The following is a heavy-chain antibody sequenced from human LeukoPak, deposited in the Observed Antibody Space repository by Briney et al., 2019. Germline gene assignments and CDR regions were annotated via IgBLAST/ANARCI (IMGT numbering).Heavy chain of an antibody. CDR2: ITWSNGEI. V-gene: IGHV3-9*01. J-gene: IGHJ4*02. D-gene: IGHD6-19*01. Sequence: PGGSLRLSCAASGLTFDVYAVHWVRQAPGKGLEWVSGITWSNGEIAYVDSVKGRFTISRDNAKMYLQMNSLRTEDTAVYYCAKSLRNGSGWASDYWGQGTLVTVSS. CDR1: GLTFDVYA. CDR3: AKSLRNGSGWASDY.